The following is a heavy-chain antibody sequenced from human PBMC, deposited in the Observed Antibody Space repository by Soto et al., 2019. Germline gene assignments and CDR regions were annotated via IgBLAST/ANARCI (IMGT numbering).Heavy chain of an antibody. CDR3: AREYGDYYYYYMDV. CDR1: GFTVSSNY. CDR2: IYSGGST. D-gene: IGHD4-17*01. V-gene: IGHV3-66*01. J-gene: IGHJ6*03. Sequence: EVQLVESGGGLVQPGGSLRLSCAASGFTVSSNYMSWVRQAPGKGLEWVSVIYSGGSTYYADSVKGRFTISRDNSKNTLYLQMNSLRAEDTAVYYCAREYGDYYYYYMDVWGNGTTVTVSS.